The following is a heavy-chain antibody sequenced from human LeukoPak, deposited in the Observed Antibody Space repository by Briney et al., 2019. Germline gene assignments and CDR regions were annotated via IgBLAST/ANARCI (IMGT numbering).Heavy chain of an antibody. J-gene: IGHJ4*02. CDR1: GFTFSNYA. V-gene: IGHV3-23*01. D-gene: IGHD4-23*01. Sequence: GGSLRLSCAASGFTFSNYAMNWVRQAPGKGLEWVSAISGSGDSTYYPDSVKGRFTISRDNSKNTLYLQMKSLRAEDTAMYYCAKDRGYDYGGNTWFDYWGQGTLVTISS. CDR2: ISGSGDST. CDR3: AKDRGYDYGGNTWFDY.